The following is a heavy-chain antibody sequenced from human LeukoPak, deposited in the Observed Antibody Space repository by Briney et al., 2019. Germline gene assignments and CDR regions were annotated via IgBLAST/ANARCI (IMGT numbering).Heavy chain of an antibody. CDR1: GFTFSNAW. V-gene: IGHV3-15*01. CDR2: IKSKTDGGTT. Sequence: PGGSLRLSCAASGFTFSNAWMSWVRQAPGKGLEWVGRIKSKTDGGTTDYAAPVKGRFTISRDDSKNTLYLQMNSLRAEDTAVYYCAKDPNYDWLVVDVWGKGTTVTVSS. D-gene: IGHD5-12*01. J-gene: IGHJ6*04. CDR3: AKDPNYDWLVVDV.